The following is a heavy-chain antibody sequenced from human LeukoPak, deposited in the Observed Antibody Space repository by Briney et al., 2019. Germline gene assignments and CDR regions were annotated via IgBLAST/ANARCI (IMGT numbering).Heavy chain of an antibody. CDR1: GFTFSSYA. D-gene: IGHD6-19*01. CDR3: ARGVTAVAGIDY. V-gene: IGHV3-30*04. Sequence: GGSLRLSCAASGFTFSSYAMHWVRQAPGKGLEWVAVISYDGGNKYYADSVKGRFTISRDNSKNTLYLQMNSLRAEDTAVYYCARGVTAVAGIDYWGQGTLVTVSS. CDR2: ISYDGGNK. J-gene: IGHJ4*02.